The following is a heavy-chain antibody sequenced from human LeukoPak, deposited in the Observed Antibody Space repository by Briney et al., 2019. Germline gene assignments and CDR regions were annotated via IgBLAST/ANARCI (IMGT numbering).Heavy chain of an antibody. J-gene: IGHJ4*02. Sequence: GGSLRLSCAASGFTFSSYGMHWVRQAPGKGLEWVAVISYDGSNKYYADSVKGRFTISRDNSKNTLYLQMNSLRAEDTAVYYCAKDRRALYSIAAAGTLDYWGQGTLVTVSS. CDR2: ISYDGSNK. V-gene: IGHV3-30*18. D-gene: IGHD6-13*01. CDR3: AKDRRALYSIAAAGTLDY. CDR1: GFTFSSYG.